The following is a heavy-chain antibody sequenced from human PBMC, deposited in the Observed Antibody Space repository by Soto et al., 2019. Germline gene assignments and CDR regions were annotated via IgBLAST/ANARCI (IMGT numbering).Heavy chain of an antibody. CDR1: GFTFSTYP. V-gene: IGHV3-23*01. CDR2: ISATGSNT. J-gene: IGHJ3*01. Sequence: GGSLRLSCADSGFTFSTYPMTWIRQAPGKGLEWVSTISATGSNTYYADTAKGRFTISRDNSKNTLYLQMNGLRLEDTAIYYCANYRLDGSNPAGPFELWGQGTMVTLSS. D-gene: IGHD1-26*01. CDR3: ANYRLDGSNPAGPFEL.